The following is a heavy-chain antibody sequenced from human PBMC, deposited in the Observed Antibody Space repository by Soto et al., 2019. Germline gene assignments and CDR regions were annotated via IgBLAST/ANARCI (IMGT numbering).Heavy chain of an antibody. CDR3: AKRPLKFEGAYFDY. CDR1: GFTFTNYP. D-gene: IGHD3-10*01. J-gene: IGHJ4*02. CDR2: IIGSGGST. V-gene: IGHV3-23*01. Sequence: EVQVLASGGGLVQPGGSLRLSCAASGFTFTNYPMAWVRQAPAKGLEWVSTIIGSGGSTFYADSVNGRFTISRDNSKNTVDLQLNSLRVEDTAEYYCAKRPLKFEGAYFDYWGQGTLVTVSS.